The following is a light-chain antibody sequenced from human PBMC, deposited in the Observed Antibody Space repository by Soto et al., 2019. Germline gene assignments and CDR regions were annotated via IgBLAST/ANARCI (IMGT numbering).Light chain of an antibody. Sequence: SYELTQPLSVSVALGQTARITCGGNNIGSKNVHWYQQKPGQAPVLVIYRDSNRPSGIPERFSGSNSGNMATLTISRAQAGDEADYYCQVWDSSTRVFGGGTKLTVL. V-gene: IGLV3-9*01. CDR3: QVWDSSTRV. CDR1: NIGSKN. CDR2: RDS. J-gene: IGLJ2*01.